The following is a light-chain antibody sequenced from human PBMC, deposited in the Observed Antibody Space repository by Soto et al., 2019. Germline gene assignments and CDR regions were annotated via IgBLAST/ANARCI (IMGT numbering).Light chain of an antibody. CDR2: AAS. Sequence: DIQMTQSPSFLSSSVGDRVTITCRASQGISSYLAWYQQKPGKALKLLIYAASTLQSGVPSRFSGSGSGTEFTLTISSLQPEDFATYYCQQLNSYPITFGQGTRLEI. CDR3: QQLNSYPIT. CDR1: QGISSY. J-gene: IGKJ5*01. V-gene: IGKV1-9*01.